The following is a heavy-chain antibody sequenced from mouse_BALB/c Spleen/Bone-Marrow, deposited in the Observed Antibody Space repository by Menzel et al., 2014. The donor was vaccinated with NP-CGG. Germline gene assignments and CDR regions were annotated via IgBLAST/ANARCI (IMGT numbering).Heavy chain of an antibody. J-gene: IGHJ2*01. Sequence: EVQRVESGAELVKPGASVKLSCTASGFNIKDTYMHWVKQRPEQGLEWIGRIDPANGNTKYDPKFQGKATITADTSSNTAYLQLGSLTSEDTAVYYCASYYYGHYFDYWGQGTTLTVSS. D-gene: IGHD1-1*01. CDR1: GFNIKDTY. V-gene: IGHV14-3*02. CDR3: ASYYYGHYFDY. CDR2: IDPANGNT.